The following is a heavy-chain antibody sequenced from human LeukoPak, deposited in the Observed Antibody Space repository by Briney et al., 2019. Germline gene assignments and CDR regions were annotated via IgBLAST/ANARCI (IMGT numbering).Heavy chain of an antibody. Sequence: GASVKVSCKASGYTFTGYFMHWVRQAPGQGLEWMRWINPNTGGTNFAQKFQGRVTMTRDTSITTAYMEVSSLRSDDTAVYYCARGGSPIYYYYMDVWGKGTTVTISS. J-gene: IGHJ6*03. CDR3: ARGGSPIYYYYMDV. V-gene: IGHV1-2*02. CDR1: GYTFTGYF. CDR2: INPNTGGT. D-gene: IGHD2-2*01.